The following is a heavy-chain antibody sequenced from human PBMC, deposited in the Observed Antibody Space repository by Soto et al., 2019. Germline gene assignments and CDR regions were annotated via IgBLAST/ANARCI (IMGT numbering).Heavy chain of an antibody. V-gene: IGHV1-2*04. CDR1: GYSFTDYH. J-gene: IGHJ6*02. CDR2: INPKSGGT. D-gene: IGHD2-8*01. CDR3: ARGHSTDCSNGVCSFFYKHEMDV. Sequence: QVQLGQSGAEVKKPGASVKVSCKASGYSFTDYHVHWVRQAPGQGLEWLGRINPKSGGTSTAQKFQGWVTMTQYTSINPAYMDRTRLRSDESAVYYCARGHSTDCSNGVCSFFYKHEMDVCGQGTPFTV.